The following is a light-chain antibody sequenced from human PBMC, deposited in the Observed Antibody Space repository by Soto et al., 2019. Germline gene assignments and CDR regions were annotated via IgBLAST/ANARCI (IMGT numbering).Light chain of an antibody. Sequence: DIQMTQSPSTVSASVGDRFTITCRASQNINTWLAWYQQKPGKAPKLLILKASSLESGVPSRFSGSGSGTEFTLTISSLQPDDFATYYCQQYNSYSRTFGQGTKVDIK. CDR3: QQYNSYSRT. CDR1: QNINTW. V-gene: IGKV1-5*03. CDR2: KAS. J-gene: IGKJ1*01.